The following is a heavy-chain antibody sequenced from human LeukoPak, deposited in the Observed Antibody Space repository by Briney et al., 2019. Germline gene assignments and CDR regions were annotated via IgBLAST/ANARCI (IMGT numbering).Heavy chain of an antibody. V-gene: IGHV3-48*03. CDR3: ARSRDNYFDY. D-gene: IGHD5-24*01. Sequence: QTGGSLRLSCAASGFTFSFYEMNWVRQAPGKGLEWLSYISSSGRTIHDADSVRGRFTISRDNAKNSLYLQMNSPRAEDTAAYYCARSRDNYFDYWGQGTLVTVSS. J-gene: IGHJ4*02. CDR2: ISSSGRTI. CDR1: GFTFSFYE.